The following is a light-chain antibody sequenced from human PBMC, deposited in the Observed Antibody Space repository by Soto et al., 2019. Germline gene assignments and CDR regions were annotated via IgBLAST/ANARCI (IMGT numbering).Light chain of an antibody. V-gene: IGKV3-20*01. CDR3: QQYGGSPRT. J-gene: IGKJ1*01. CDR1: QTISSY. Sequence: DIVLTQSPAPLSLSPGERAPLSCRASQTISSYLAWYQQKPGQAPRLLIYDASNRATGIPDRFSGSGSGTDFTLTISKLEPEDFAVYHCQQYGGSPRTFGQGTKVDIK. CDR2: DAS.